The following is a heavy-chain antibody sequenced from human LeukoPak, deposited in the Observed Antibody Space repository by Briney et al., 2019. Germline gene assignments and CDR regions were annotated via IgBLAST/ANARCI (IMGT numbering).Heavy chain of an antibody. V-gene: IGHV1-2*02. J-gene: IGHJ4*02. CDR1: GYTFTNYY. CDR2: INPNSGGT. CDR3: ARDGALDY. Sequence: ASVKVSCKASGYTFTNYYMHRLRQPPGQGLEWMGWINPNSGGTNYAQKFQGRVTMTRDTSISTAYMDLSRLGSDDTAVYYCARDGALDYWGQGTLVTVSS. D-gene: IGHD3-16*01.